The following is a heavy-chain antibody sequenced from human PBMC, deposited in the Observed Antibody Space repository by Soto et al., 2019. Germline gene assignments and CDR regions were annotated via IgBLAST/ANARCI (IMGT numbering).Heavy chain of an antibody. CDR3: ARAGVTQHFFDY. V-gene: IGHV3-53*01. CDR1: GFSVRTNY. Sequence: PGGSLRLSCAASGFSVRTNYMSWVRQAPGKGLEWVSVFESGGSIYYADSVKGRFIISRDYAKNTVYLQMNSLRADDTAVYYCARAGVTQHFFDYWGQGTLVTVSS. D-gene: IGHD2-21*02. J-gene: IGHJ4*02. CDR2: FESGGSI.